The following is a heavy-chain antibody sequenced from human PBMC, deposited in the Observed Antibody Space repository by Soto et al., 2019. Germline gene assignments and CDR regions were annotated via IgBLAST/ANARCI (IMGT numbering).Heavy chain of an antibody. CDR2: ISAYNGNT. V-gene: IGHV1-18*01. J-gene: IGHJ5*02. CDR1: GYTFTSYG. D-gene: IGHD3-10*01. CDR3: ARELRGGFGEPLYWFDP. Sequence: QVQLVQSGAEVKKPGASVKVSCKASGYTFTSYGISWVRQAPGQGLEWMGWISAYNGNTNYAQKRQGRVTLTTDTSTSTAYMELRSLRSDDTAVYYCARELRGGFGEPLYWFDPWGQGTLVTVSS.